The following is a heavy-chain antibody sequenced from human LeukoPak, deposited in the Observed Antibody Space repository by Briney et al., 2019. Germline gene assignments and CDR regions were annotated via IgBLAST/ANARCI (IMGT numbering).Heavy chain of an antibody. CDR3: ARRGQQQDY. V-gene: IGHV3-23*01. CDR1: GFTFSSYG. Sequence: GGSLRLSCAASGFTFSSYGMSWVRQAPGKGLEWVSAISGSGGSTYYADSVKGRFTISRDNAKNSLYLQMNSLRAEDTAVYYCARRGQQQDYWGQGTLVTVSS. J-gene: IGHJ4*02. CDR2: ISGSGGST. D-gene: IGHD6-13*01.